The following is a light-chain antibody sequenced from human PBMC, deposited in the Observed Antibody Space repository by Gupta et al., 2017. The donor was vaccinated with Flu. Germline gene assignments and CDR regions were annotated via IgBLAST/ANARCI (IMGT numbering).Light chain of an antibody. CDR1: QSVLYNSTNKNY. Sequence: DIVMSQSPDSLAVFLGERATINCTSSQSVLYNSTNKNYLAWYQQKPGQPPKLLIYWASTRESGVPDRFSGSGSGTDFTLTISSLQAEDVAVYYCQQYYTTLWTFGQGTKVEIK. J-gene: IGKJ1*01. CDR3: QQYYTTLWT. CDR2: WAS. V-gene: IGKV4-1*01.